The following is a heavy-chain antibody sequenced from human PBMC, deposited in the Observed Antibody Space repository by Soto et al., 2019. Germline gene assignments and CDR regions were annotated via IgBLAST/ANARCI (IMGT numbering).Heavy chain of an antibody. CDR1: GFTFSSYA. V-gene: IGHV3-30-3*01. J-gene: IGHJ6*02. Sequence: PGGSLRLSCAASGFTFSSYAMHWVRQAPGKGLEWVAVISYDGSNKYYADSVKGRFTISRDNSKNTLYLQMNSLRAEDTAVYYCARGGRASSDFWSGYRRYYYYGMDVWGQGTTVTVSS. CDR2: ISYDGSNK. CDR3: ARGGRASSDFWSGYRRYYYYGMDV. D-gene: IGHD3-3*01.